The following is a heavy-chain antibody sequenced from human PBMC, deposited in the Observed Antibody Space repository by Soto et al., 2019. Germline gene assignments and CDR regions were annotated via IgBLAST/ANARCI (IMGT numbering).Heavy chain of an antibody. J-gene: IGHJ6*03. CDR2: IIPILGIA. D-gene: IGHD2-2*01. CDR3: ARGSIPAGMRRGYYYYFAV. V-gene: IGHV1-69*02. Sequence: SVKVSCKASGGTFSSYTISWVRQAPGQGLEWMGRIIPILGIANYAQKFQGRVTITADKSTSTAYMELSSLRSEDTAVYYCARGSIPAGMRRGYYYYFAVSARGTTGIGSS. CDR1: GGTFSSYT.